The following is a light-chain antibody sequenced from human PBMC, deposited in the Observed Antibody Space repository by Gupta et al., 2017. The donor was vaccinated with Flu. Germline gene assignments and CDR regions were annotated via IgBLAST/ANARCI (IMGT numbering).Light chain of an antibody. CDR2: HAS. Sequence: PVSPSVEDRLNITWRASKGISSWLAWYQQKPGKAPKLLIYHASSLQSGVPSRFSGSGSGTDFTLTISSTQREDFASYYCQQGNSYPYTFGQGTKMEIK. CDR3: QQGNSYPYT. J-gene: IGKJ2*01. V-gene: IGKV1-12*01. CDR1: KGISSW.